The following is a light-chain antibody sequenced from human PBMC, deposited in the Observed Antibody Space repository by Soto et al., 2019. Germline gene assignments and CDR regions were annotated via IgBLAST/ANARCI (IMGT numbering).Light chain of an antibody. CDR2: KAS. CDR3: QQYGRYRT. J-gene: IGKJ1*01. CDR1: QSTSTW. V-gene: IGKV1-5*03. Sequence: EIQVTQSPSTLSASVGDRVTITCRASQSTSTWLAWYQHKPGKAPNLLIYKASSLESGVPSRFSGSGSGTEFTLTISSLQPDDVATYYCQQYGRYRTFGQGTKVEIK.